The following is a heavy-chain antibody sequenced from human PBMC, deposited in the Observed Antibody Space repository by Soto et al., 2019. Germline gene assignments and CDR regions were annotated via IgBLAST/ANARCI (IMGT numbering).Heavy chain of an antibody. CDR3: GYGSVHPFDY. V-gene: IGHV4-39*01. D-gene: IGHD3-10*01. Sequence: PSATLSLTCTVSGGSISSSSYYWGWIRQPPGKGLEWIGSIYYSGSTYYNPSLKSRVTISVDTSKNQFSLKLSFVTAADTAVYYCGYGSVHPFDYWGQGTLVTVSS. CDR2: IYYSGST. J-gene: IGHJ4*02. CDR1: GGSISSSSYY.